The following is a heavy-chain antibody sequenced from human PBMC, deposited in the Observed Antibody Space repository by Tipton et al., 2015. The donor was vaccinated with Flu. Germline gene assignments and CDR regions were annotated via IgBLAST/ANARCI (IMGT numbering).Heavy chain of an antibody. CDR2: IKSRTDGGTI. J-gene: IGHJ4*02. CDR1: GFSFNNAW. CDR3: YTGGAAPGRDY. V-gene: IGHV3-15*01. Sequence: QLVQSGGGLVKPGGSLRLSCAASGFSFNNAWMSWVRQAPGKGPEWVGRIKSRTDGGTIDYVAPVKGRFTISRDDSKNTLYLQMNSLKTEDTAVYYCYTGGAAPGRDYWGQGTLVTVSS. D-gene: IGHD6-13*01.